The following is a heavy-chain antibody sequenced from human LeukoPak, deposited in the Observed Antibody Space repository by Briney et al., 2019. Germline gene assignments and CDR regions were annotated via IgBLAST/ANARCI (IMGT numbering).Heavy chain of an antibody. D-gene: IGHD5-12*01. V-gene: IGHV3-23*01. Sequence: VGSLRLSCAASGFTFSSYAMSWVRQAPGKGLEWVSAISGSGGSTYYADSVKGRFTISRDNAENSLFLQMNNLRVDDTAVYYCARSGGYGWDYWGQGAVVTVSS. J-gene: IGHJ4*02. CDR2: ISGSGGST. CDR3: ARSGGYGWDY. CDR1: GFTFSSYA.